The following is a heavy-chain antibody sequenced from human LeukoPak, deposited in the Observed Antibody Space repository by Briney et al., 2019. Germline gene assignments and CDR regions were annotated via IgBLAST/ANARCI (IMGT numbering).Heavy chain of an antibody. D-gene: IGHD3-22*01. CDR1: GYTFTSYG. Sequence: ASVKVSCKASGYTFTSYGISWVRQAPGQGLEWMGWISAYNGNTNYAQKLQGRVTTTTDTSTSTAYMELRSLRSDDTAVYYCARVELYYYDSSGYLSNYYYYMDVWGKGTTVTVSS. V-gene: IGHV1-18*01. J-gene: IGHJ6*03. CDR2: ISAYNGNT. CDR3: ARVELYYYDSSGYLSNYYYYMDV.